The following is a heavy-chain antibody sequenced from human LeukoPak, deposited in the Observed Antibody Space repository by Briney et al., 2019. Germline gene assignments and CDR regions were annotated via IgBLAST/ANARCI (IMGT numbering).Heavy chain of an antibody. CDR2: INPSGGST. CDR1: GYTFTSYY. CDR3: AREGRAEMATAYYFDY. Sequence: ASVKVSCRASGYTFTSYYMHWVRQAPGQGLEWMGIINPSGGSTSYAQKFQGRVTMTRDMSTSTVYMELSSLRSEDTAVYYCAREGRAEMATAYYFDYWGQGTLITVSS. D-gene: IGHD5-24*01. J-gene: IGHJ4*02. V-gene: IGHV1-46*01.